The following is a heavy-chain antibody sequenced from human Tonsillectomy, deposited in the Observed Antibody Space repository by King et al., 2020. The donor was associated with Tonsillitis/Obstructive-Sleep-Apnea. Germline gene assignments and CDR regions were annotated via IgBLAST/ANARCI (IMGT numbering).Heavy chain of an antibody. D-gene: IGHD3-10*01. V-gene: IGHV3-66*01. CDR3: ARSHRFSGSGSYYPTPFDY. Sequence: VQLVESGGGLVQPGGSLRLSCAASGFTVSSNYMSWVRQAPGKGLEWVSVIYSGGSTYYADSVKGRFTISRDNSKNTLYLQMNSLRAEDTAVYYCARSHRFSGSGSYYPTPFDYWGQGTLVTVSS. CDR2: IYSGGST. J-gene: IGHJ4*02. CDR1: GFTVSSNY.